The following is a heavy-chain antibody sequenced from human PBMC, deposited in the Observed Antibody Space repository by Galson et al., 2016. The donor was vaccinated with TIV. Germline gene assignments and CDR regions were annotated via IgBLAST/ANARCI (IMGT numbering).Heavy chain of an antibody. Sequence: SLRLSCAASGFTFSSYGMSWVRQAPGRGPEWVSSISISGSYTYYADSVKGRFTISRDNSKNKMYLQMNSLRAEDTAVYYCAKERGSGIYGLGDAFDVWGQGTKVTVSS. V-gene: IGHV3-23*01. CDR3: AKERGSGIYGLGDAFDV. CDR2: ISISGSYT. D-gene: IGHD1-26*01. CDR1: GFTFSSYG. J-gene: IGHJ3*01.